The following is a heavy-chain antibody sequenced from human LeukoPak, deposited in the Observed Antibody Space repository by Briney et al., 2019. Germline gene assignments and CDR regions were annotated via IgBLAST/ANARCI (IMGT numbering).Heavy chain of an antibody. D-gene: IGHD4-11*01. J-gene: IGHJ6*02. CDR1: GGTFSSYA. CDR2: IIPIFGTA. V-gene: IGHV1-69*13. CDR3: AREDCSNNPYYYYGMDV. Sequence: SMKVSCKASGGTFSSYAISWVRQAPGQGLEWMGGIIPIFGTANYAQKFQGRVTITADESTSTAYMELSSLRSEDTAVYYCAREDCSNNPYYYYGMDVWGQGTTVTVSS.